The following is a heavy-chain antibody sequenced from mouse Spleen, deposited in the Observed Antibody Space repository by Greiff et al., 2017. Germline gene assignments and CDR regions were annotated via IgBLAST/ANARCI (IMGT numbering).Heavy chain of an antibody. J-gene: IGHJ4*01. CDR2: IYPSDSET. D-gene: IGHD2-2*01. V-gene: IGHV1-61*01. CDR3: ARSPVGYDDDYYAMDY. CDR1: GYTFTSYW. Sequence: QVQLQQSGAELVRPGSSVKLSCKASGYTFTSYWMDWVKQRPGQGLEWIGNIYPSDSETHYNQKFKDKATLTVDKSSSTAYMQLSSLTSEDSAVYYCARSPVGYDDDYYAMDYWGQGTSVTVSS.